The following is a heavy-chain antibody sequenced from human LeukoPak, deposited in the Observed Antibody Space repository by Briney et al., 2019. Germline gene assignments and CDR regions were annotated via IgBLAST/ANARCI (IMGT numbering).Heavy chain of an antibody. CDR3: AKSYYYDSSGYYLNAFDI. V-gene: IGHV3-23*01. D-gene: IGHD3-22*01. CDR2: ITYSGGST. Sequence: PGRSLRLSCAASGFTFSSSGMSWVRQAPGKGLEWVSSITYSGGSTYYADSVKGRFTISRDNSRNTLYLQMHSLRAEDTAVYYCAKSYYYDSSGYYLNAFDIWGQGTMVTVSS. J-gene: IGHJ3*02. CDR1: GFTFSSSG.